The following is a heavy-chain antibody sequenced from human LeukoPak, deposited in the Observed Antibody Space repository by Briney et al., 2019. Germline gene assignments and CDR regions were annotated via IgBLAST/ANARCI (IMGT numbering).Heavy chain of an antibody. J-gene: IGHJ6*03. V-gene: IGHV3-21*01. CDR2: ISSSSSYI. CDR1: GFTFSSYS. D-gene: IGHD6-13*01. CDR3: ARGRARSSSWYTLYYYYMDV. Sequence: GGSLRLSCAASGFTFSSYSMNWVRQAPGKGLEWVSSISSSSSYIYYADSVKGRFTISRDNAKNSLYLQMNSLRAEDTAVYYCARGRARSSSWYTLYYYYMDVWGKGTTVTVSS.